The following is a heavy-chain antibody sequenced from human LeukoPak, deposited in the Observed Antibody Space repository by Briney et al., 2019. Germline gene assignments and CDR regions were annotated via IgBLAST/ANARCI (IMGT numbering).Heavy chain of an antibody. D-gene: IGHD3-3*01. Sequence: GGSLRLSCAASGFTVSSNYMSWVRQAPGKGLEWVSVIYSGGSTYYADSVKGRFTISRDNSKNTLYLQMNSLRAEDTAVYYCARDGRLGYDFWSGYYTHYFDYWGQGTLVTASS. CDR1: GFTVSSNY. V-gene: IGHV3-66*01. CDR2: IYSGGST. CDR3: ARDGRLGYDFWSGYYTHYFDY. J-gene: IGHJ4*02.